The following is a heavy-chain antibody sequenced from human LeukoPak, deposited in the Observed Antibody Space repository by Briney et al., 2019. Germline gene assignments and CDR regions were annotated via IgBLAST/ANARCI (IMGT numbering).Heavy chain of an antibody. CDR3: ARLGSNSTFDY. CDR1: GGSFSGYY. Sequence: NPSETLSLTCAVYGGSFSGYYWSWIRQPPGKGLEWIGEINHSGGTNYNPSLKSRVTISVDTSKNQFSLKLSSVTAADTAVYYCARLGSNSTFDYWGQGTLVTVSS. V-gene: IGHV4-34*01. D-gene: IGHD4-11*01. J-gene: IGHJ4*02. CDR2: INHSGGT.